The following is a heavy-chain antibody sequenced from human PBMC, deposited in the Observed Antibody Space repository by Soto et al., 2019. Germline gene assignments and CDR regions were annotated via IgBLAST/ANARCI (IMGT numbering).Heavy chain of an antibody. CDR3: ARTIPMVRSADY. Sequence: ASVKVSCKASGYTFTSYDINWVRQATGQGLEWMGWMNPNSGNTGYAQKFQGRVTMTRNTSISTAYMELSSLRSEDTAVYYCARTIPMVRSADYWGQGTLVTVSS. CDR1: GYTFTSYD. V-gene: IGHV1-8*01. CDR2: MNPNSGNT. J-gene: IGHJ4*02. D-gene: IGHD3-10*01.